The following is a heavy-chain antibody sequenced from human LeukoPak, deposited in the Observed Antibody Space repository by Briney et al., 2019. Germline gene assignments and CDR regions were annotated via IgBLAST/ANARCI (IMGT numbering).Heavy chain of an antibody. CDR3: ASEGVVGPVAHFDY. V-gene: IGHV3-21*01. D-gene: IGHD1-26*01. CDR1: GFTFSSYS. J-gene: IGHJ4*02. CDR2: IDVGSYT. Sequence: GGSLRLSCAASGFTFSSYSMNWIRQAPGKGLEWVSSIDVGSYTYYAGSVKGRFTISRDNAKNLLYLQMNSLRVEDTAVYYCASEGVVGPVAHFDYWGQGALVTVSS.